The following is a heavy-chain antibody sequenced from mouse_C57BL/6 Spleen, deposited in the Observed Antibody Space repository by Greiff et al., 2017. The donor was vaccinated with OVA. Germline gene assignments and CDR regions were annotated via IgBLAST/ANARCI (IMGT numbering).Heavy chain of an antibody. CDR1: GYAFSSYW. V-gene: IGHV1-80*01. Sequence: VKLQESGAELVKPGASVKISCKASGYAFSSYWMNWVKQRPGKGLEWIGQIYPGDGDTNYNGKFKGKATLTADKSSSTAYMQLSSLTSEDSAVYFCARGITTVVASRDYWYFDVWGTGTTVTVSS. CDR2: IYPGDGDT. D-gene: IGHD1-1*01. J-gene: IGHJ1*03. CDR3: ARGITTVVASRDYWYFDV.